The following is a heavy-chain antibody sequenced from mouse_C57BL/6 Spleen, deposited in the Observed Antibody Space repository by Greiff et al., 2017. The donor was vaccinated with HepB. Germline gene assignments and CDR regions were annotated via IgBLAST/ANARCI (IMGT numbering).Heavy chain of an antibody. CDR3: ARGYSLFFDY. Sequence: VQLQQPGAELVMPGASVKLSCKASGYTFTSYWMHWVKQRPGQGLEWIGEIDPSDSYTNYNQKFKGKSTLTVDKSSSTAYMQLSSLTSEDSAVYYCARGYSLFFDYWGQGTTLTVSS. CDR2: IDPSDSYT. CDR1: GYTFTSYW. J-gene: IGHJ2*01. D-gene: IGHD6-2*01. V-gene: IGHV1-69*01.